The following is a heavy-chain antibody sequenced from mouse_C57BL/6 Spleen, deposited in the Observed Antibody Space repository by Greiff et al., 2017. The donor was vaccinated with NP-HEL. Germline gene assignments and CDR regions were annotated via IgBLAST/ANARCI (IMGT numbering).Heavy chain of an antibody. Sequence: VQLQQSGPELVKPGASVKISCKASGYTFTDYYMNWVKQSHGKSLEWIGDINPNNGGTSYNQKFKGKATLTVDKSSSTAYMELRSLTSEDSAVYYCARPYYDYGSWFAYWGQGTLVTVSA. CDR2: INPNNGGT. V-gene: IGHV1-26*01. CDR3: ARPYYDYGSWFAY. J-gene: IGHJ3*01. CDR1: GYTFTDYY. D-gene: IGHD2-4*01.